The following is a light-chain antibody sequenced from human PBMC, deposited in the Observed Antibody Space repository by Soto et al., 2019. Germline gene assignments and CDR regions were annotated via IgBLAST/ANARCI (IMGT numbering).Light chain of an antibody. J-gene: IGLJ1*01. CDR1: PSNIGAGND. Sequence: QSVLTQPPSVSRAPGQRVNISCAGTPSNIGAGNDIHWYQHLPGTAPQLLIYANINRPSGVPNRFSGSKPGASASLAITGLQAEDEADYSCQSYDSCLSGYVFGTGTKVT. CDR2: ANI. CDR3: QSYDSCLSGYV. V-gene: IGLV1-40*01.